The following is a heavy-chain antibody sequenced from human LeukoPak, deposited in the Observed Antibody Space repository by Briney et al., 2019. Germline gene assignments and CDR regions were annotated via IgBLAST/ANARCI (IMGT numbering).Heavy chain of an antibody. Sequence: PSETLSLTCTVSGGSISNYYWSWIRQPAGKGLEWIGRIYTSASTTYNPSLRSRVSMSVDRSKNQFSVTLSSVTAADTAVYFCAREGGDPRWLDPWGQGTLVTVSS. CDR3: AREGGDPRWLDP. CDR1: GGSISNYY. J-gene: IGHJ5*02. CDR2: IYTSAST. V-gene: IGHV4-4*07. D-gene: IGHD6-25*01.